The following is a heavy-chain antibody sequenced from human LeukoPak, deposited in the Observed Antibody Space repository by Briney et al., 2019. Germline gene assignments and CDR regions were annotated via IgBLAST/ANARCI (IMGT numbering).Heavy chain of an antibody. CDR3: ARDLDYGADGLDY. D-gene: IGHD4-17*01. J-gene: IGHJ4*02. V-gene: IGHV3-30*04. CDR1: GFTFNNYA. CDR2: ISNDGSNK. Sequence: PGRSLRLSCAASGFTFNNYAMHWVRQAPGKGLECVAAISNDGSNKYYADSVKGRFTISRDNSKNTLYVQMSSLGAEDTAVFYCARDLDYGADGLDYWGQGTLVTVSS.